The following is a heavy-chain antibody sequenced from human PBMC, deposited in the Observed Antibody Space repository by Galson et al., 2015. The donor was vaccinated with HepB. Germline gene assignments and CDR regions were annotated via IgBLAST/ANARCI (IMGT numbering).Heavy chain of an antibody. J-gene: IGHJ6*03. V-gene: IGHV4-31*03. CDR2: IYYSGST. D-gene: IGHD4-11*01. Sequence: TLSLTCTVSGGSISSGGYYWSWIRQHPGKGLEWIGYIYYSGSTYYNPSLKSRVTISVDTSKNQFPLKLSSVTAADTAVYYCARATVTTEYYYYMDVWGKGTTVTVSS. CDR3: ARATVTTEYYYYMDV. CDR1: GGSISSGGYY.